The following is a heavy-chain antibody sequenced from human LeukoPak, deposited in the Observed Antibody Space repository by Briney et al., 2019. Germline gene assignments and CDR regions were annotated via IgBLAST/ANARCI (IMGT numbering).Heavy chain of an antibody. V-gene: IGHV4-31*03. CDR2: IYYSGST. J-gene: IGHJ5*02. CDR3: ARGPNIVVVPAAIGWFDP. CDR1: GGSISSGGYY. Sequence: SETPSLTCTVSGGSISSGGYYWSWIRQHPGKGLEWIGYIYYSGSTYYNPSLKSRVTISVDTSKNQFSLKLSSVTAADTAVYYCARGPNIVVVPAAIGWFDPWGQGTLVTVSS. D-gene: IGHD2-2*01.